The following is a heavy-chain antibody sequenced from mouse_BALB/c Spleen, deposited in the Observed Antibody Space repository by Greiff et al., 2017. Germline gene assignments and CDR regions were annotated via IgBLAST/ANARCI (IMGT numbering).Heavy chain of an antibody. V-gene: IGHV5-4*02. D-gene: IGHD2-10*01. CDR1: GFTFSDYY. CDR3: ARAYYGNYAMDY. J-gene: IGHJ4*01. CDR2: ISDGGSYT. Sequence: DVMLVESGGGLVKPGGSLKLSCAASGFTFSDYYMYWVRQTPEKRLEWVATISDGGSYTYYPDSVKGRFTISRDNAKNNLYLQMSSLKSEDTAMYYCARAYYGNYAMDYWGQGTSVTVSS.